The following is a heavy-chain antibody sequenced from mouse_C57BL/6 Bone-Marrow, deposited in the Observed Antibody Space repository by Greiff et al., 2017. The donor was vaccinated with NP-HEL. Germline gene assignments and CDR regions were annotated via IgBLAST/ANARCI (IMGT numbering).Heavy chain of an antibody. D-gene: IGHD1-1*01. V-gene: IGHV1-81*01. J-gene: IGHJ2*01. CDR1: GYTFTSYG. Sequence: QVTLKVSGAELARPGASVKLSCKASGYTFTSYGISWVKQRTGQGLEWIGEIYPRSGNTYYNEKFKGKATLTADKSSSTAYMELRSLTSEDSAVYFCARGEITTVRTFDYWGQGTTLTVSS. CDR2: IYPRSGNT. CDR3: ARGEITTVRTFDY.